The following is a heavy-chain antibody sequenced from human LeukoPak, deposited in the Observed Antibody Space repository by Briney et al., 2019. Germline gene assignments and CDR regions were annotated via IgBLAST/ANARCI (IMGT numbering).Heavy chain of an antibody. CDR2: ISYDGSNK. Sequence: GGSLRLSCAASGFTFSSYGMHWVRQAPGKGLEWVAVISYDGSNKYYADSVKGRFTISRDNSKNTLYLQMNSLRAEDTAVYYRAKDTGTAFDYWGQGTLVTVSS. V-gene: IGHV3-30*18. D-gene: IGHD1-7*01. J-gene: IGHJ4*02. CDR1: GFTFSSYG. CDR3: AKDTGTAFDY.